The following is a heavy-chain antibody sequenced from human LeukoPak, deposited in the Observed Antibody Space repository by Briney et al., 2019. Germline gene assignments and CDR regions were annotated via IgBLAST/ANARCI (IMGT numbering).Heavy chain of an antibody. Sequence: GESLKISRKGSGFSYTSYWVGWVRQMPGKGLEWMGVIYPGDSDTRYSPSFQGQVTISADKSITTAYLQWSSLKASDSAMYYCARLKDGYLDYWGQGTLVTVSS. CDR1: GFSYTSYW. CDR2: IYPGDSDT. V-gene: IGHV5-51*01. J-gene: IGHJ4*02. D-gene: IGHD2-15*01. CDR3: ARLKDGYLDY.